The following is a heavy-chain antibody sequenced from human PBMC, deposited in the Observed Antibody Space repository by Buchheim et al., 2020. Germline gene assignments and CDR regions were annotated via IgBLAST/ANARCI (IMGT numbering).Heavy chain of an antibody. J-gene: IGHJ6*02. Sequence: QVQLVQSGAEVKKPGSSVKVSCKASGGTFSSYTISWVRQAPGQGLEWMGRIIPILGIANYAQKFQGRVTITADKSTRTDYMELSSLRSEDTAVYYCARESLYCSGGSCYSSFHYYYGMDVWGQGTT. D-gene: IGHD2-15*01. CDR2: IIPILGIA. CDR3: ARESLYCSGGSCYSSFHYYYGMDV. V-gene: IGHV1-69*08. CDR1: GGTFSSYT.